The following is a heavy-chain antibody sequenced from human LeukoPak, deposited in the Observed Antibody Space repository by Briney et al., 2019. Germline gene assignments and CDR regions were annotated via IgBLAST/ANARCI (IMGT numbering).Heavy chain of an antibody. D-gene: IGHD1-26*01. V-gene: IGHV3-23*01. CDR1: GFTFSSYA. J-gene: IGHJ4*02. CDR2: VSGSGGST. CDR3: AKEGGGSFYYFDY. Sequence: GGSLRLSCAASGFTFSSYAMSWVRQAPGKGLEWVSTVSGSGGSTYYADSVKGRLTISRDNSKNTLYLRMNSLRAEDTAVYYCAKEGGGSFYYFDYWGQGTLVTVSS.